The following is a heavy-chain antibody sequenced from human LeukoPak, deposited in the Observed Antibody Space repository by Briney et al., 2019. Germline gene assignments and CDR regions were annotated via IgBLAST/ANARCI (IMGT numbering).Heavy chain of an antibody. CDR3: ARAPGELWFDPAYYFDY. V-gene: IGHV4-4*02. J-gene: IGHJ4*02. D-gene: IGHD3-10*01. CDR2: IYHSGST. Sequence: PSGTLSLTCAVSGGSISSGTWWSWVRQPPGKGLEWIGEIYHSGSTNNNPSLKSRVTISVDKSKNQFSLKLNSVTAADTAVYYCARAPGELWFDPAYYFDYWGQGTLVTVSS. CDR1: GGSISSGTW.